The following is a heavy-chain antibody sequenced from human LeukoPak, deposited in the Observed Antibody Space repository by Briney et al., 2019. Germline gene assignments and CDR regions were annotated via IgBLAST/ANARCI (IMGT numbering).Heavy chain of an antibody. J-gene: IGHJ4*02. Sequence: PGRSLRLSCAASGFTFSSYGMHWVRQAPGKGLEWVAVIWYDGSNKYYADSVKGRFTISRDNAKNSLYLQMNSLRAEDTAVYYCARETAAAATDYWGQGTLVTVSS. V-gene: IGHV3-33*01. CDR2: IWYDGSNK. D-gene: IGHD6-13*01. CDR1: GFTFSSYG. CDR3: ARETAAAATDY.